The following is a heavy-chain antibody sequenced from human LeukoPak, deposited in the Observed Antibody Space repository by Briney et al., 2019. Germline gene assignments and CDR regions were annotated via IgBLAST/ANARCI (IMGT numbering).Heavy chain of an antibody. D-gene: IGHD6-6*01. J-gene: IGHJ1*01. CDR3: ARYGLVEFRNAFQY. V-gene: IGHV4-61*01. CDR2: IHDRGSD. Sequence: SETLSLTCSVSGASITTTNFWWTWIRQSPGRGLEWIGYIHDRGSDKYNPALENRATLSVDTSKNQFSLKLNSVTAADTAVYYCARYGLVEFRNAFQYWGQGILVSVSS. CDR1: GASITTTNFW.